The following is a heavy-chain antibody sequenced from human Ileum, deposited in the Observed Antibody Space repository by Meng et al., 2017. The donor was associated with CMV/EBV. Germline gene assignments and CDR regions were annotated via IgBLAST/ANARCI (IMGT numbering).Heavy chain of an antibody. CDR3: AREPPSGQQLD. CDR2: ISYSGNT. CDR1: GGSLSSPPYF. J-gene: IGHJ4*02. D-gene: IGHD6-13*01. V-gene: IGHV4-39*07. Sequence: LQLQEPGPGLLKPSHTLSLPCTVPGGSLSSPPYFWGWIRQPPGKGLEWITTISYSGNTYYNPSLKSPVTISLDTSKNQFSLKLTSVTAADTAVYYCAREPPSGQQLDWGQGTLVTVSS.